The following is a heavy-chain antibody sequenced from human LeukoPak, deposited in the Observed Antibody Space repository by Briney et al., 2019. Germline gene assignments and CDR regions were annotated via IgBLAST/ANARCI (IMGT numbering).Heavy chain of an antibody. V-gene: IGHV1-46*01. J-gene: IGHJ4*02. CDR3: ARIPLGKQPRPPGDSFDY. D-gene: IGHD6-13*01. CDR2: INPSGGST. Sequence: ASVKVSCKASGYTFTSYGISWVRQAPGQGLEWMGIINPSGGSTSYAQKFQGRVTMTRDTSTSTVYMELSSLRSEDTAVYYCARIPLGKQPRPPGDSFDYWGQGTLVTVSS. CDR1: GYTFTSYG.